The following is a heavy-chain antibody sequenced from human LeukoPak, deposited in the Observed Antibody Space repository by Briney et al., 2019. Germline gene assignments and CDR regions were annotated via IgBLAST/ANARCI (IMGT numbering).Heavy chain of an antibody. CDR1: GGSISSYY. Sequence: SGTLSLTCTVSGGSISSYYWSWIRQPPGKGLEWIAYISDIGSINYNPSLKSRVTISLDTSKNQFSLKLSSVTADATAVYYGAGHHPRNTVDFWGQGTLVTVSS. V-gene: IGHV4-59*08. CDR2: ISDIGSI. J-gene: IGHJ4*02. CDR3: AGHHPRNTVDF. D-gene: IGHD2/OR15-2a*01.